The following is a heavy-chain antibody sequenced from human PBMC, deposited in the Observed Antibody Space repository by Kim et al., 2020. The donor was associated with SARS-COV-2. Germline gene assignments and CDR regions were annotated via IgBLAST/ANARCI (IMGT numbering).Heavy chain of an antibody. V-gene: IGHV4-39*01. J-gene: IGHJ4*02. Sequence: TNYTPDPKSRVTIYVTTSKNQFSLKLNSVTAADTAVYYCVRFYSSGQTDYWGQGTLVTVSS. CDR3: VRFYSSGQTDY. D-gene: IGHD6-19*01. CDR2: T.